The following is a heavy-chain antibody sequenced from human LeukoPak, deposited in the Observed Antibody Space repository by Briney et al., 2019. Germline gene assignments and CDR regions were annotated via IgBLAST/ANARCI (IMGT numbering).Heavy chain of an antibody. CDR3: ARDPYNTGGYAAFDI. V-gene: IGHV3-7*01. Sequence: PGGSLRLSCAASGFTFSSNWMTWVRQAPGKGLEWVANIKQDGSEKQYVDSVKGRFTISRGNAKNSLYLQMNSLRVEDTAVYYCARDPYNTGGYAAFDIWGQGTMVTVSS. CDR2: IKQDGSEK. D-gene: IGHD3-22*01. CDR1: GFTFSSNW. J-gene: IGHJ3*02.